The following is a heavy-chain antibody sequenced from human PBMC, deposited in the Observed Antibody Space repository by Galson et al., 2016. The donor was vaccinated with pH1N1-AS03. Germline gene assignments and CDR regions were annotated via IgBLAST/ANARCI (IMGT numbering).Heavy chain of an antibody. CDR2: IYTGGDT. J-gene: IGHJ4*02. V-gene: IGHV3-53*01. CDR1: GLSVAKNY. Sequence: SLRLSCAVSGLSVAKNYMSWVRQAPGKGLEWVSSIYTGGDTFYTDSVRGRFTISRDDSENTLYLQMHSLRAADKAMYYCARVESSTYSDGWVPFDYWGQGTLVTVSS. CDR3: ARVESSTYSDGWVPFDY. D-gene: IGHD5-24*01.